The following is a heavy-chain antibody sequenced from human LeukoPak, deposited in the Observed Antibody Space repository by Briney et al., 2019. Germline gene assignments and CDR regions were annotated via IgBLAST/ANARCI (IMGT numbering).Heavy chain of an antibody. CDR3: ARDSPPYYYDSSGYSEFDY. D-gene: IGHD3-22*01. Sequence: GGSLRLSCAASGFTFSSYSMNWVRQAPGKGLEWVSSISSSSSYIYYADSVKGRFTISRDNAKNSLYLQMNSLRAEDTAVYYGARDSPPYYYDSSGYSEFDYWGQGTLVTVSS. CDR1: GFTFSSYS. CDR2: ISSSSSYI. V-gene: IGHV3-21*01. J-gene: IGHJ4*02.